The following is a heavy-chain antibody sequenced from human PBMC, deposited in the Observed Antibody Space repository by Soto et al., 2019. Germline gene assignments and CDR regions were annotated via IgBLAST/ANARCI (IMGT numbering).Heavy chain of an antibody. CDR3: ARDQMGSSSSPRNAFDY. J-gene: IGHJ4*02. CDR1: GYTFTSYY. CDR2: INPSGGST. V-gene: IGHV1-46*01. Sequence: GASVKVSCKASGYTFTSYYMQWVRQAPGQGLEWMGIINPSGGSTSYAQKFQGRVTMTRDTSTSTVYMELSSLRSEDTAVYYCARDQMGSSSSPRNAFDYWGQGTLVTVSS. D-gene: IGHD6-6*01.